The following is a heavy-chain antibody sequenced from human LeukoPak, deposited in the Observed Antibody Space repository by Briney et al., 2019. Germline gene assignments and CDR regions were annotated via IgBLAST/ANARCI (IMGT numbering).Heavy chain of an antibody. Sequence: GGSLRLSCAASGFTFSNYDMHWVRHATGKGLEWVSGIGTAGDTYYPGPVKGRFTISRENAKNSLYLQMNSLRAGDTAVYYCARAAITMIRGVVTGGLDYWGQGILVTVSS. CDR2: IGTAGDT. CDR1: GFTFSNYD. CDR3: ARAAITMIRGVVTGGLDY. V-gene: IGHV3-13*04. D-gene: IGHD3-10*01. J-gene: IGHJ4*02.